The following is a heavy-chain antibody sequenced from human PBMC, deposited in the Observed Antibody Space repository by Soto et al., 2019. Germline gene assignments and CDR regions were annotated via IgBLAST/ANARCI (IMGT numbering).Heavy chain of an antibody. CDR1: GFTFSSYS. CDR2: ISSSATTT. J-gene: IGHJ2*01. V-gene: IGHV3-48*01. D-gene: IGHD1-20*01. Sequence: PGGSLRLSCAASGFTFSSYSMNWVRQAPGKGLEWVSDISSSATTTSYANPVKGRFTISRDDAKNSLYLQMNSLRAEDTALYYCARAYMNSWYFDLWGRGTLVTVSS. CDR3: ARAYMNSWYFDL.